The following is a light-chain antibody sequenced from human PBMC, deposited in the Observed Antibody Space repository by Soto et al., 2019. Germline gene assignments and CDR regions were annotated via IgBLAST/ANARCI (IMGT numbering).Light chain of an antibody. V-gene: IGKV1-39*01. CDR2: AIS. J-gene: IGKJ1*01. CDR3: QQSYSSPRT. CDR1: QSISTF. Sequence: DIEMTQSPSSLSAFVGDRVTITFRASQSISTFLSWYQQKPGKAPKLLIYAISTLHSGVPSRFSASGSGTEFTLTISSLQPEDFAIYYFQQSYSSPRTFGQGTKVEI.